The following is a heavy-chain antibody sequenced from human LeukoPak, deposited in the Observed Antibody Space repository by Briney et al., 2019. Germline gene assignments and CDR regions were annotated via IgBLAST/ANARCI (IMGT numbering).Heavy chain of an antibody. D-gene: IGHD3-3*01. CDR2: IYYSGST. J-gene: IGHJ4*02. V-gene: IGHV4-59*01. CDR1: GGSISSYY. Sequence: SETLSLTCTVSGGSISSYYWSWIRQPPGKGLEWIGYIYYSGSTNYNPSLKSRVTISVDTSKNQFSLKLSSVTAADTAVYYCARYSYDFWSGYNIDYWGQGTLGTVSS. CDR3: ARYSYDFWSGYNIDY.